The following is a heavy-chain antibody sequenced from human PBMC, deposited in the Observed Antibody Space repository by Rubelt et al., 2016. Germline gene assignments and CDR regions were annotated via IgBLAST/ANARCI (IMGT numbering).Heavy chain of an antibody. D-gene: IGHD3-3*01. Sequence: QVQLVQSGAEVKKPGASVKVSCKASGYTFTSYDINWVRQATGQGLEWMGWMNPNSGNTGYAQKFQGRVTMTRNTSISTAYMELSSLRSEDTAVYYCARMVNDSWSGYHNWFDPWGQGTLVTVSS. V-gene: IGHV1-8*01. CDR1: GYTFTSYD. CDR2: MNPNSGNT. CDR3: ARMVNDSWSGYHNWFDP. J-gene: IGHJ5*02.